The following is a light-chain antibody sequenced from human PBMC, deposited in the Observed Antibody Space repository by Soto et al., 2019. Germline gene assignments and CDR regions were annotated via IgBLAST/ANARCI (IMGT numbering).Light chain of an antibody. J-gene: IGKJ4*01. Sequence: DIQMTQSPSSLSASVGDRVTITCQASQDIKNYLNWYQQKPGKAPKLLIYEASNLETGVPSRFSGSGSGKSFTFSISSLQTEDIATYYYQQCDDFITFGGGTRIEIK. CDR3: QQCDDFIT. V-gene: IGKV1-33*01. CDR2: EAS. CDR1: QDIKNY.